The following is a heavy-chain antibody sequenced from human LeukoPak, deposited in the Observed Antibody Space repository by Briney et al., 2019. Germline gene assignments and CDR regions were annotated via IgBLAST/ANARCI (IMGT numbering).Heavy chain of an antibody. J-gene: IGHJ6*03. D-gene: IGHD2-15*01. CDR2: ISNSGST. CDR3: GRDALVGYLSFYYMDV. CDR1: GGPIVSHY. V-gene: IGHV4-59*11. Sequence: SETLSLTCTVSGGPIVSHYWTWIRQSPVKGLEWIGDISNSGSTSYNPSLKSRVTISIDTSKNQFSLKLSSVTAADTAVYYCGRDALVGYLSFYYMDVWGKGTTVTVSS.